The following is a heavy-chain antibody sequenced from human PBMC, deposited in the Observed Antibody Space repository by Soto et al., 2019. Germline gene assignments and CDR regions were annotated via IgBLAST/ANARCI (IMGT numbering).Heavy chain of an antibody. J-gene: IGHJ6*02. V-gene: IGHV1-2*04. D-gene: IGHD3-3*01. CDR2: INPNSGGT. CDR3: AREYNVFGVVRNYGMDV. Sequence: ASVKVSCKASGYTFTGYYMHWVRQAPGQGLEWMGWINPNSGGTNYAQKFQGWVTMTRDTSISTAYMELGRLRSDDTAVYYCAREYNVFGVVRNYGMDVWGQGTTVTVSS. CDR1: GYTFTGYY.